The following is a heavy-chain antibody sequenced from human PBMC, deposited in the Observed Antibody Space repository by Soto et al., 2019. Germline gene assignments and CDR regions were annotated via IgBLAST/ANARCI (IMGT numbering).Heavy chain of an antibody. CDR2: ISYDGSNK. D-gene: IGHD2-21*02. J-gene: IGHJ4*02. Sequence: QVQLVESGGGVVQPGRSLRLPCAASGFTFSSYAMHWVRQAPGKGLEWVAVISYDGSNKYYADSVKGRFTISRDNSKNTLYLQMNSLRSEDTAVYYCARDPVAYCGGDCRTFDSWGQGTLVTVSS. CDR3: ARDPVAYCGGDCRTFDS. V-gene: IGHV3-30-3*01. CDR1: GFTFSSYA.